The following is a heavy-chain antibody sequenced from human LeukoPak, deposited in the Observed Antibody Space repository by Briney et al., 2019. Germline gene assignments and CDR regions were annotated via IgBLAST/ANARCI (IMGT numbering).Heavy chain of an antibody. J-gene: IGHJ5*02. CDR3: ASAEPRGIIWYPS. V-gene: IGHV4-34*01. CDR1: GFTFSDYY. D-gene: IGHD6-13*01. CDR2: IYHSGST. Sequence: PGGSLRLSCAASGFTFSDYYMSWVRQAPGKGLEWIGEIYHSGSTNYNPSLKSRVTMSVDKSKNQFSLNLSSVTAADTAVYYCASAEPRGIIWYPSWGQGTLVTVSS.